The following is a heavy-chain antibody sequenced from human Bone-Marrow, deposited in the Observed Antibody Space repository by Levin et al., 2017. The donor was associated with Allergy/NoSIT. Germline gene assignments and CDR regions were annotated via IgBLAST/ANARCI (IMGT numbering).Heavy chain of an antibody. CDR1: GGSFSGYY. J-gene: IGHJ4*02. V-gene: IGHV4-34*01. Sequence: SQTLSLTCAVYGGSFSGYYWSWIRQPPGKGLEWIGEINHSGSTNYNPSLKSRVTISVDTSKNQFSLKLSSVTAADTAVYYCARGGKMATIEPFDYWGQGTLVTVSS. CDR2: INHSGST. CDR3: ARGGKMATIEPFDY. D-gene: IGHD5-24*01.